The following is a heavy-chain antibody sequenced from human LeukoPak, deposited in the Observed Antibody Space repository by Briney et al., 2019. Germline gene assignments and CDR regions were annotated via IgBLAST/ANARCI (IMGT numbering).Heavy chain of an antibody. Sequence: PSETLSLTCAVYGGSFSGYYWSWIRQPPGKGLEWIGEINHSGSTNYNPSLKSRVTISVDTSKNQFSLKLSSVTAADTAVYYCARSLRIAAAPHPYYYYGMDVWGQGTTVTVSS. D-gene: IGHD6-13*01. V-gene: IGHV4-34*01. J-gene: IGHJ6*02. CDR2: INHSGST. CDR1: GGSFSGYY. CDR3: ARSLRIAAAPHPYYYYGMDV.